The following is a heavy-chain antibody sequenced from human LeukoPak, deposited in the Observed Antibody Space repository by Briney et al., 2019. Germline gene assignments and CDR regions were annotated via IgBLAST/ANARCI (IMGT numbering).Heavy chain of an antibody. CDR2: IKPDGSEK. CDR1: GFTFTNYW. CDR3: ASGYSTNWATFDY. J-gene: IGHJ4*02. Sequence: GGSLRLSCAASGFTFTNYWMTWVRQAPGTGLEWVPNIKPDGSEKYYVDSVKGRFTISRDNAKKSLYLQMNSLRAEDTAVYYCASGYSTNWATFDYWGRGILVTVSS. V-gene: IGHV3-7*01. D-gene: IGHD6-13*01.